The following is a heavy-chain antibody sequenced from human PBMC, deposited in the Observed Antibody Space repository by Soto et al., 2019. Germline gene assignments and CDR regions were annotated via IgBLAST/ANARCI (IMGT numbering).Heavy chain of an antibody. J-gene: IGHJ4*02. CDR1: GVPLTNYI. CDR2: ISSDGGKK. V-gene: IGHV3-30-3*01. D-gene: IGHD3-10*01. Sequence: PXGSLKLSCSASGVPLTNYIMHWVRPAPGRGLDWVAVISSDGGKKYYADSVKGRFTISRDESKNTLNLRMHSLKVDDTAVYYCARDRRTLVRGVINIGPFDYWGQGTLVTVSS. CDR3: ARDRRTLVRGVINIGPFDY.